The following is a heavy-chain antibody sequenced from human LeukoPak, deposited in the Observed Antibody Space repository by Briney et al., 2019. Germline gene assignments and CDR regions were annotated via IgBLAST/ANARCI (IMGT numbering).Heavy chain of an antibody. D-gene: IGHD3-3*01. V-gene: IGHV3-21*01. CDR1: GFTFSSYS. CDR2: ISSSSSYI. Sequence: PGGSLRLSCAASGFTFSSYSMNWVRQAPGKGLEWVSSISSSSSYIYYADSVKGRFTISSDNAKNSLYLQMNSLRAEDTAVYYCAGGNFWSCYYRPYYFDYWGQGILVTVSS. J-gene: IGHJ4*02. CDR3: AGGNFWSCYYRPYYFDY.